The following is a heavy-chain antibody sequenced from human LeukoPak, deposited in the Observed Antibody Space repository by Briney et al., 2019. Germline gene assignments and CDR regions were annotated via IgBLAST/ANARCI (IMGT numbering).Heavy chain of an antibody. CDR2: ISGSGSST. D-gene: IGHD6-19*01. CDR1: GFTFSSYA. J-gene: IGHJ4*02. CDR3: AKEVSGWNVFPT. V-gene: IGHV3-23*01. Sequence: GGSLRLSCAASGFTFSSYAMSWVRQAPGKGLEWVSAISGSGSSTYYADSVKGRFAISRDNSKNTLYLQMNSLRAEDTAVYYCAKEVSGWNVFPTWGQGTLVTVSS.